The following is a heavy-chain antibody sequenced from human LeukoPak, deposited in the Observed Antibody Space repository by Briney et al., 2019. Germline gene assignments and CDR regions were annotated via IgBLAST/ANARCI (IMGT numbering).Heavy chain of an antibody. CDR1: GFTFSSYA. D-gene: IGHD4-17*01. J-gene: IGHJ3*02. V-gene: IGHV3-23*01. CDR2: ISGSGGST. Sequence: GGSLRLSCAASGFTFSSYAMSWVRQAPGKGLEWVSAISGSGGSTYYADSVKGRSSISRDNSKNTLYLQMNSLRVEDTAVYYCAKVSTYGDDYHDAFDIWGQGTMVTVSS. CDR3: AKVSTYGDDYHDAFDI.